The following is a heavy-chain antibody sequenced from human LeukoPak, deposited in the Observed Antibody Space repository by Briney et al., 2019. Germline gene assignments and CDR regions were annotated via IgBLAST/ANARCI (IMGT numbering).Heavy chain of an antibody. CDR3: IFGVVYYYYYGMDV. CDR1: GGTFSSYA. J-gene: IGHJ6*02. D-gene: IGHD3-3*02. V-gene: IGHV1-69*13. Sequence: GASVKVSCKASGGTFSSYAISWVRQAPGQGLEWMGGIIPIFGTANYAQKFQGRVTITADESTSTAYMELSSLRSEDTAVYYCIFGVVYYYYYGMDVWGQGTTVTVSS. CDR2: IIPIFGTA.